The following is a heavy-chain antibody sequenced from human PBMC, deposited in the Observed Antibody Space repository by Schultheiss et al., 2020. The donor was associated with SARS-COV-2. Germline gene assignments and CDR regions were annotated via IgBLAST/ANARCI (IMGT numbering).Heavy chain of an antibody. Sequence: GSLRLSCTVSGGSISSYYWSWIRQPPGKGLEWIGYIYYSGSTNYNPSLKSRVTMSVDTSKNQFSLKVTSVTGADTAVYYCARRGATFFAFDIWGQGTMVTVSS. CDR1: GGSISSYY. CDR3: ARRGATFFAFDI. CDR2: IYYSGST. V-gene: IGHV4-59*08. D-gene: IGHD3-16*01. J-gene: IGHJ3*02.